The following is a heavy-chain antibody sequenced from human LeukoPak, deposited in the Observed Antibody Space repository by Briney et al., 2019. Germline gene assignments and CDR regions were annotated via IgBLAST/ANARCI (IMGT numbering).Heavy chain of an antibody. D-gene: IGHD2-15*01. CDR2: ISYSGST. J-gene: IGHJ5*02. CDR3: ARQCTGGSCYSGNWFDP. CDR1: GASISSGGYL. V-gene: IGHV4-31*03. Sequence: SETLSLTCTVSGASISSGGYLCTWIRQHPGKGLEWIGHISYSGSTYYDPSLKSRVTLSVDMSNNQFSLKLASVTAADTAVYYCARQCTGGSCYSGNWFDPWGQGTLVTVSS.